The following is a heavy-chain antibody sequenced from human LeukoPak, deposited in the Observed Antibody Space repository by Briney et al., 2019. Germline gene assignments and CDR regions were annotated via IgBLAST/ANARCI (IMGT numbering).Heavy chain of an antibody. V-gene: IGHV3-73*01. CDR1: GFTFSDSA. D-gene: IGHD1-26*01. CDR2: ITDSGYSDPP. Sequence: SGGSLRLSCAASGFTFSDSAIHWVRQASGKGLEWVGRITDSGYSDPPAYAASVRGRFTISRDDSKSTAYLQMNSLKAEDTAVYSCTVPQSGANWFDPWGPGTLVSVSS. J-gene: IGHJ5*02. CDR3: TVPQSGANWFDP.